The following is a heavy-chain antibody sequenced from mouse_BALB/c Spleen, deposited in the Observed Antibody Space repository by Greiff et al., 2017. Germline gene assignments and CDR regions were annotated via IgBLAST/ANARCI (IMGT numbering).Heavy chain of an antibody. CDR1: GFTFSSFG. CDR3: ARGRYDPYYFDY. CDR2: ISSGSSTI. D-gene: IGHD2-14*01. V-gene: IGHV5-17*02. Sequence: EVKLMESGGGLVQPGGSRKLSCAASGFTFSSFGMHWVRQAPEKGLEWVAYISSGSSTIYYADTVKGRFTISRDNPKNTLFLQMTSLRSEDTAMYYCARGRYDPYYFDYWGQGTTLTVSS. J-gene: IGHJ2*01.